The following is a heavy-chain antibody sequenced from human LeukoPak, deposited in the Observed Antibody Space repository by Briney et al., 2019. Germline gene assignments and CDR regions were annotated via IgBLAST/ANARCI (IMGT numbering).Heavy chain of an antibody. CDR1: GGSISSSSYY. V-gene: IGHV4-61*05. CDR2: IYYSGST. CDR3: ARHTTYYYDSSGYENWFDP. Sequence: SETLSLTCTVSGGSISSSSYYWGWIRQPPGKGLEWIGYIYYSGSTNYNPSLKSRVTISVDTSKNQFSLKLSSVTAADTAVYYCARHTTYYYDSSGYENWFDPWGQGTLVTVSS. D-gene: IGHD3-22*01. J-gene: IGHJ5*02.